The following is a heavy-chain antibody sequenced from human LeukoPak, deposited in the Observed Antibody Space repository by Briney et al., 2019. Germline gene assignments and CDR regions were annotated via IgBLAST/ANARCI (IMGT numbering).Heavy chain of an antibody. CDR1: GFTFSSYG. V-gene: IGHV3-30*02. Sequence: PGGSLRLSCAASGFTFSSYGMHWVRQAPGKGLEWVAFIRYDGSNKYYADSVKGRFTISRDNSKNTLYLQMNSLRAEDTAVYYCAKEPSPYYYYYYMDVWGKGTTVTVSS. CDR2: IRYDGSNK. J-gene: IGHJ6*03. CDR3: AKEPSPYYYYYYMDV. D-gene: IGHD6-6*01.